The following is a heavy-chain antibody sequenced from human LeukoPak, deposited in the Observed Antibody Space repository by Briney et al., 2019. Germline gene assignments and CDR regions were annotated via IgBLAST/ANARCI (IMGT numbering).Heavy chain of an antibody. J-gene: IGHJ4*02. CDR3: ARDSPYSGNYSPIDY. Sequence: PSETLSLTCTVSGGSISSRSYYWGWIRQPPGKGLEWIGSIYYSGSAYYNPSLKSRVTMSVDTSRNQVSLKLSSVTAADTAVYYCARDSPYSGNYSPIDYWGQGTLVTVSS. CDR2: IYYSGSA. CDR1: GGSISSRSYY. D-gene: IGHD1-26*01. V-gene: IGHV4-39*07.